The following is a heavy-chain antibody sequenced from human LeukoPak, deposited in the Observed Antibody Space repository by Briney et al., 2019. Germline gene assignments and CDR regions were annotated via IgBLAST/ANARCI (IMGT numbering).Heavy chain of an antibody. Sequence: GGSLRLSCAASGFTFSSYSMNWVRQAPGKGLEWVAVIWYDGSNKYYADSVKGRFTVSRDNSKNTLYLQMNSLRAEDTAVYYCARQERFYDSSGYYFYPPDYWGQGTLVTVSS. V-gene: IGHV3-33*08. D-gene: IGHD3-22*01. CDR1: GFTFSSYS. CDR2: IWYDGSNK. CDR3: ARQERFYDSSGYYFYPPDY. J-gene: IGHJ4*02.